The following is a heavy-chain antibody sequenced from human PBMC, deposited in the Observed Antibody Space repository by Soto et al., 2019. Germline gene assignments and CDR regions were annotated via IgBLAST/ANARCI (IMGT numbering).Heavy chain of an antibody. CDR3: ARQKTTGTTDFPIDY. Sequence: SETLSLTCTVSGGSISSYYWSWIRQPPGKGLEWIGYIYYSGSTNYNPSLKSRVTISVDTSKNQFSLKLSSVTAADTAVYYCARQKTTGTTDFPIDYWGQGTLVTVSS. D-gene: IGHD1-1*01. CDR2: IYYSGST. CDR1: GGSISSYY. V-gene: IGHV4-59*08. J-gene: IGHJ4*02.